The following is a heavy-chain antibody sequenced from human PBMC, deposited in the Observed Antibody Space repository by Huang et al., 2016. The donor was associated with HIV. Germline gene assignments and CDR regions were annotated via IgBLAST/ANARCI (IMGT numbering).Heavy chain of an antibody. CDR3: ARHFGSWSGYFDS. J-gene: IGHJ4*02. D-gene: IGHD3-10*01. Sequence: QLQLQESGPGLVRPSETLSLICTVSGGSITDSNYYWGWIRQHPGKGMEWIGSIYYSGDTDYNPALKSRVTRSVDTSKNRFSLDIRSVAVADTAIYYCARHFGSWSGYFDSWGQGTLVPVSS. CDR2: IYYSGDT. V-gene: IGHV4-39*01. CDR1: GGSITDSNYY.